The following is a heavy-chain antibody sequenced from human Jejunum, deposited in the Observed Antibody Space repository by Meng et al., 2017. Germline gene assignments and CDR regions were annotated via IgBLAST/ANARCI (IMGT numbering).Heavy chain of an antibody. V-gene: IGHV3-30*04. CDR1: GFTFSSYA. CDR2: ISYDGSTK. D-gene: IGHD3-10*01. CDR3: AGGQETNTSGYGSASL. Sequence: GGSLRLSCAASGFTFSSYAFHWVRQAPGKGLEWVALISYDGSTKYYADSVKGRFTISRDNSENTLYLQMNSLRFEDTAVYSCAGGQETNTSGYGSASLWGQGTMVTVSS. J-gene: IGHJ3*01.